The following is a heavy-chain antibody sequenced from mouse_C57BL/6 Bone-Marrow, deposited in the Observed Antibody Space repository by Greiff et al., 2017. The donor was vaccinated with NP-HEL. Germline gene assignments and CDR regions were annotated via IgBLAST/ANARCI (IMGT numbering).Heavy chain of an antibody. V-gene: IGHV5-4*03. CDR2: ISDGGSYT. J-gene: IGHJ4*01. CDR1: GFTFSSYA. Sequence: DVMLVESGGGLVKPGGSLKLSCAASGFTFSSYAMSWVRQTPEKRLEWVATISDGGSYTYYPDNVKGRFTISRDNAKNNLYLQMSHLKSEDTAMYYCARVLGKGAMDYWGQGTSVTVSS. CDR3: ARVLGKGAMDY. D-gene: IGHD3-3*01.